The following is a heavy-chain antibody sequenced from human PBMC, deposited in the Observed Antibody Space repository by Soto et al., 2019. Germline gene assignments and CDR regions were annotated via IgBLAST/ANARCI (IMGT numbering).Heavy chain of an antibody. J-gene: IGHJ4*02. V-gene: IGHV1-2*02. Sequence: ASVKVSCKASGYSFTGYFIHWVRQAPGQGLEWMGWINPNTGVTKYAQEFQGRVTMTRDTSITTAYMELSSLRSDDTAVYYCEREKDYAILTVYKRAGGLDYWGQGTQVTVSS. CDR3: EREKDYAILTVYKRAGGLDY. CDR1: GYSFTGYF. CDR2: INPNTGVT. D-gene: IGHD3-9*01.